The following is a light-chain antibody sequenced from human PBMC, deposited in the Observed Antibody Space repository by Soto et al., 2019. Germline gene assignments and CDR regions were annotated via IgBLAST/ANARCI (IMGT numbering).Light chain of an antibody. V-gene: IGKV4-1*01. CDR2: WAS. Sequence: DIVMTQSPDSLAVSLGERATINCKSSQNILYTNNKNYLVWYQQKPGQPPKLLISWASTRESGVPDRFSVSGSGTDFTLTISSLQADDVAVYYCQQCYSAPLTFGGGTKVEI. CDR1: QNILYTNNKNY. CDR3: QQCYSAPLT. J-gene: IGKJ4*01.